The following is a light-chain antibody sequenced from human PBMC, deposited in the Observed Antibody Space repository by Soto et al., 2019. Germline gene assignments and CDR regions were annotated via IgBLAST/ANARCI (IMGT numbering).Light chain of an antibody. Sequence: QSALTQPPSVSGSPGQSVTISCTGTTSDIGGYKYVSWYQQLPGKAPKLMIFDVTKRPSGVPARFSGSNSGNTASLTISGLQAEDEAIYYCCSYARTTHVFGTGTKLTVL. V-gene: IGLV2-11*01. J-gene: IGLJ1*01. CDR1: TSDIGGYKY. CDR2: DVT. CDR3: CSYARTTHV.